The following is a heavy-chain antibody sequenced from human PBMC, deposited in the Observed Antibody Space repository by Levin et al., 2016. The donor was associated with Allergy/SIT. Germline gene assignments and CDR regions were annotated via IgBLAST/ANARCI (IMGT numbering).Heavy chain of an antibody. J-gene: IGHJ6*02. V-gene: IGHV4-59*08. CDR2: INHRGST. Sequence: SETLSLTCTVSGGSINTYYWSWIRQPPGKGLEWIGEINHRGSTNYNPSLKSRVAMSTDTSKNQFSLNLSSVTAADTAVYYCASKASNSYEMDVWGQGTTVTVSS. CDR3: ASKASNSYEMDV. CDR1: GGSINTYY. D-gene: IGHD5-24*01.